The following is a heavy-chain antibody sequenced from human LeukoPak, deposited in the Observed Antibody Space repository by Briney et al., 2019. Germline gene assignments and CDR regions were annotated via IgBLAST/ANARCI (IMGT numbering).Heavy chain of an antibody. CDR3: ARGYGGSSPFDY. D-gene: IGHD4-23*01. J-gene: IGHJ4*02. Sequence: PGGSLRLSCAASGFTFSSYEMNWVRQAPGKGLEWVSYISSSGSTIYYADSVKGRFTISRDNAKNSLYLQMNSLRAEDTAVYYCARGYGGSSPFDYWGQGTLVTVSS. CDR1: GFTFSSYE. V-gene: IGHV3-48*03. CDR2: ISSSGSTI.